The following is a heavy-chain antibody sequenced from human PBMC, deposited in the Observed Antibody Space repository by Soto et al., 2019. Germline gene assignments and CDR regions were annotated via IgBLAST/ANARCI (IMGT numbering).Heavy chain of an antibody. CDR2: IYYSSGST. V-gene: IGHV4-39*01. Sequence: PSETLSLTCTFSGGSISSSSYYWGWIRQPPGKGLEWIGSIYYSSGSTYYNPSLKSRVTISVDTSKNQFSLKLSSVTAADTAVYYCAIDIVVVPAAVARYYYGMDVWGQGTTVTVSS. CDR1: GGSISSSSYY. CDR3: AIDIVVVPAAVARYYYGMDV. D-gene: IGHD2-2*01. J-gene: IGHJ6*02.